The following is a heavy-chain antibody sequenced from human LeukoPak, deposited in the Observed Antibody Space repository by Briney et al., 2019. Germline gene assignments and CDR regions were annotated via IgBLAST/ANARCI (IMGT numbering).Heavy chain of an antibody. D-gene: IGHD3-22*01. V-gene: IGHV7-4-1*02. Sequence: GASVKVSCKASGYTFTKYGMNWVRQAPGQGLEWMGWINTNTGNPTYAQGFTGRFVFSLDTSVSTAYLEISSLKAEDTAVYYCARRSEHSSGYQPAFDPWGQGTLVTVSS. CDR1: GYTFTKYG. CDR2: INTNTGNP. J-gene: IGHJ5*02. CDR3: ARRSEHSSGYQPAFDP.